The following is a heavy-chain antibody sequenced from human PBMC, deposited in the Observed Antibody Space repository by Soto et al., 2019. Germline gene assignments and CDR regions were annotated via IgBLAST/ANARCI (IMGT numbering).Heavy chain of an antibody. V-gene: IGHV3-23*01. CDR3: AKGAFGFDY. CDR1: GVTFTSYA. J-gene: IGHJ4*02. Sequence: GGSLRLSCAASGVTFTSYAMTWVRQVPGEGLQWVSSISKSGASTYYADSVTGRFTTSRDTSKNTLYLQMNSLRAEDTNIYYCAKGAFGFDYWVQGCLVTVSS. CDR2: ISKSGAST. D-gene: IGHD1-26*01.